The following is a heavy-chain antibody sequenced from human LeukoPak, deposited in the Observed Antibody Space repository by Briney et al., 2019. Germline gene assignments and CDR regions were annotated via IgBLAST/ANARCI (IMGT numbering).Heavy chain of an antibody. V-gene: IGHV1-2*02. J-gene: IGHJ4*02. D-gene: IGHD1-26*01. CDR2: INPNSGGT. CDR1: GYTFTSYA. Sequence: ASVKVSCKASGYTFTSYAMNWVRQAPGQGLEWMGWINPNSGGTNYAQKFQGRVTMTRDTSISTAYMELSRLRSEDTAVYYCVRGSTSPRGYFDYWGQGTLVTVSS. CDR3: VRGSTSPRGYFDY.